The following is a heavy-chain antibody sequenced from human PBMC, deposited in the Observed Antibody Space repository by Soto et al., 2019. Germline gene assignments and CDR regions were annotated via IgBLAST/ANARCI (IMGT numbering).Heavy chain of an antibody. CDR2: ISHSGST. CDR3: ARDRRLLWFGELGSGWFDP. J-gene: IGHJ5*02. CDR1: GGSFSGYY. Sequence: QVQLQQWGAGLLKPSETLSLTCAVYGGSFSGYYWSWIRQPPGKGLEWIGEISHSGSTNYNPSLTTRVTLLVDTSNIHFSLKLSSVTAADTAVYYGARDRRLLWFGELGSGWFDPWGQGTLVTVSS. D-gene: IGHD3-10*01. V-gene: IGHV4-34*01.